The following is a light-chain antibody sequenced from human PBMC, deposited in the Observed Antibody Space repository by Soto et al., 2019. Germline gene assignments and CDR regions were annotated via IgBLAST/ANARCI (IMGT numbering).Light chain of an antibody. J-gene: IGKJ4*01. CDR1: QSVSTNY. CDR2: GAS. CDR3: QQYATSPLT. Sequence: ENVLTQSPGTLSLSTGERATLSCRASQSVSTNYLAWYQQKPGQAPRLLIYGASSRATGIPDRFSGSGSGTDFTLTISRLEPEDFAVYYCQQYATSPLTFGGGTNVEIK. V-gene: IGKV3-20*01.